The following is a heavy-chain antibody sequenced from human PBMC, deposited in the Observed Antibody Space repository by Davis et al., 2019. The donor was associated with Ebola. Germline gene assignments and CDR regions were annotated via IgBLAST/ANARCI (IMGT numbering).Heavy chain of an antibody. CDR3: ARDFHAFEI. V-gene: IGHV3-66*01. CDR1: GFTVSSNY. CDR2: IYSGGST. J-gene: IGHJ3*02. Sequence: GESLKISCAASGFTVSSNYMSWVRQAPGKGLEWVSVIYSGGSTYYADSVKGRFTISRDNSKNTLYLQMNSLRAEDTAVYYCARDFHAFEIWGQGTMVTVSS.